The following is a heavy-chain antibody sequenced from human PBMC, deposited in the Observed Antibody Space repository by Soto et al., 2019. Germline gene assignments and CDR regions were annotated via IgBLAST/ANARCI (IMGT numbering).Heavy chain of an antibody. CDR1: GGSISSSNW. Sequence: SETLSLTYAVSGGSISSSNWWSWVRQPPGKGLEWIGEIYHSGSTNYNPSLKSRVTISVDKSKNQFSLKLSSVTAADTAVYYCARVATMVRGVIIIEAVYYYGMDVGGQGTTVS. D-gene: IGHD3-10*01. J-gene: IGHJ6*02. V-gene: IGHV4-4*02. CDR2: IYHSGST. CDR3: ARVATMVRGVIIIEAVYYYGMDV.